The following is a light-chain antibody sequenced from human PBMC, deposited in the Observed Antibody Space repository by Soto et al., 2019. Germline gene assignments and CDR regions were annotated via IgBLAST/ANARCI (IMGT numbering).Light chain of an antibody. CDR3: QQYGSSPWT. J-gene: IGKJ1*01. CDR2: GAS. V-gene: IGKV3-20*01. CDR1: QSVRNY. Sequence: EIMLTQSPATLSLSPGERATLSCRASQSVRNYLAWYQQKPGQAPRLLIYGASSRATGIPDRFSGSGSGTDFTLTISRLEPEDFAVYYCQQYGSSPWTFGQGTKVEIK.